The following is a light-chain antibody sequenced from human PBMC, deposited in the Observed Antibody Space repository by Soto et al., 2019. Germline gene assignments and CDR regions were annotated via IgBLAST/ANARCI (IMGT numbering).Light chain of an antibody. J-gene: IGKJ1*01. CDR2: GAS. CDR1: RNVFTK. Sequence: EKVMTQSPATLSLAPGESATLACGASRNVFTKVAWYQQKPGQPPRLLIFGASTRATGIPSRFSGGGSGTEFTLTISSLQPEDVAVYSCQHYDDWPWTFGQGTKV. V-gene: IGKV3-15*01. CDR3: QHYDDWPWT.